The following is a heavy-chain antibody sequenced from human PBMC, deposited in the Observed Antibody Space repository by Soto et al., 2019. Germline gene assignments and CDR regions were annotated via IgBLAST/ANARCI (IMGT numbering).Heavy chain of an antibody. D-gene: IGHD2-2*02. CDR1: GFTFSSYA. CDR3: AKYKNQLLYFDY. CDR2: ISGSGGST. Sequence: GGSLRLSCAASGFTFSSYAISWVRQAPGKGLVLASAISGSGGSTYYAASLKGRFSISRDNSKNTLYLQMNSLRAEDTAVHYCAKYKNQLLYFDYWVQGTLVTVS. J-gene: IGHJ4*02. V-gene: IGHV3-23*01.